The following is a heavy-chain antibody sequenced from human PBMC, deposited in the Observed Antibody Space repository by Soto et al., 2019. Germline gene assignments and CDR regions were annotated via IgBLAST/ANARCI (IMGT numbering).Heavy chain of an antibody. CDR1: GGTFSSYA. J-gene: IGHJ4*02. D-gene: IGHD2-15*01. CDR3: ATTPGLECSGGSCYSNY. V-gene: IGHV1-69*06. Sequence: QVQLVQSGAEVKKPGSSVTVSCKASGGTFSSYAISWVRQAPGQGLEWMGGIIPIFGTANYAQKFQGRVTITADKSTSTAYMELSSLRSEDTAVYYCATTPGLECSGGSCYSNYWGQGTLVTVSS. CDR2: IIPIFGTA.